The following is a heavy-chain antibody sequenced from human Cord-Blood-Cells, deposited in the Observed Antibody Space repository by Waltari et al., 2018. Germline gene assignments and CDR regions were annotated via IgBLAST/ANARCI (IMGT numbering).Heavy chain of an antibody. V-gene: IGHV1-2*04. Sequence: QVQLVQSGAEVKKPGASVKVSCTASGNTVTGYYMPWVRPAPGQGPEWMGSINPNRGGKNYAQKFQGWVTMTRDTSISTAYMELSRLRSDDTAVYYCAREGIEWEPFDAFDIWGQGTMVTVSS. CDR1: GNTVTGYY. J-gene: IGHJ3*02. D-gene: IGHD6-13*01. CDR3: AREGIEWEPFDAFDI. CDR2: INPNRGGK.